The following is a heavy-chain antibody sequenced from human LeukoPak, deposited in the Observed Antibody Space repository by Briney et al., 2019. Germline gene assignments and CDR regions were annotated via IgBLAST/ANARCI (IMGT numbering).Heavy chain of an antibody. D-gene: IGHD3-9*01. CDR2: IYYTGST. Sequence: PSETQSLTCTVSGVSISDYYWSWVRQPPGKGLEWIGYIYYTGSTDYNPSLESRVTMSVDTSKNQFSLNLRSVTATDTAVYYCARRTYYDTLTGYNYWYFDLWGRGTLVTVSS. CDR1: GVSISDYY. V-gene: IGHV4-59*01. CDR3: ARRTYYDTLTGYNYWYFDL. J-gene: IGHJ2*01.